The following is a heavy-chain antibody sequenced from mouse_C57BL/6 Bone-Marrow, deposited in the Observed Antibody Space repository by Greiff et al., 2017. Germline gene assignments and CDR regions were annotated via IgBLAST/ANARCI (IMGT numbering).Heavy chain of an antibody. CDR2: IRLKSDNYAT. CDR1: GFTFSNYW. CDR3: TGGSSYY. D-gene: IGHD1-1*01. V-gene: IGHV6-3*01. J-gene: IGHJ2*01. Sequence: DVMLVESGGGLVQPGGSMKLSCVASGFTFSNYWMNWVRQSPEKGLEWVAQIRLKSDNYATHYAESVKGRFTISRDDSKSSVYLQMNNLRAEDTGIYYCTGGSSYYWGQGTTLTVSS.